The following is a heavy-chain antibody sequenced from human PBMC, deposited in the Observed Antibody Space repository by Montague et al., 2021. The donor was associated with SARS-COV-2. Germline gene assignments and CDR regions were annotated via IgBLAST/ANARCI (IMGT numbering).Heavy chain of an antibody. CDR1: GFSISSGFY. V-gene: IGHV4-38-2*01. J-gene: IGHJ4*02. CDR2: FYHSGYT. Sequence: SETLSLTCSVSGFSISSGFYWAWIRQSPGKGPEWIGTFYHSGYTHYNPSLKGRVTVSIDPSQNPFSLTVTSVTAADAAVYFCARRGYYGSDYFDYWGQGTLVTVSS. CDR3: ARRGYYGSDYFDY. D-gene: IGHD5-12*01.